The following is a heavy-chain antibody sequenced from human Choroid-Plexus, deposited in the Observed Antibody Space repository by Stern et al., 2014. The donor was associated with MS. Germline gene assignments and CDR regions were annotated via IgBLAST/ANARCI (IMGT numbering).Heavy chain of an antibody. CDR3: AKDRQYLTYFFDH. V-gene: IGHV3-30*18. Sequence: VQLVESGGGVVQPGRTLRLSCVASGFTFGSYAMHWVRQAPGKGLEWVGGVSHDGSYKYYADSVKGRFTISRDNSQNTLYMQMSSLRPEDTAVYYCAKDRQYLTYFFDHWGQGSLVTVSS. J-gene: IGHJ5*02. CDR1: GFTFGSYA. CDR2: VSHDGSYK. D-gene: IGHD2/OR15-2a*01.